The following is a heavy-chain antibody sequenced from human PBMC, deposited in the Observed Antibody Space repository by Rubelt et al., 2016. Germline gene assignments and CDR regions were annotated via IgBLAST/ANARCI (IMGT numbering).Heavy chain of an antibody. D-gene: IGHD3-22*01. CDR1: GYTFTGYY. CDR2: INPTSGGT. J-gene: IGHJ4*02. Sequence: QVQLVQSGAEVKKPGASVKVSCKASGYTFTGYYMHWVRQAPGQGLEWMGWINPTSGGTNYAQKCQGRVTMTRDASISTAYMELGRLRSDDTAVYYCARFAIGGHSSGYLFDYWGQGTLVTVSS. CDR3: ARFAIGGHSSGYLFDY. V-gene: IGHV1-2*02.